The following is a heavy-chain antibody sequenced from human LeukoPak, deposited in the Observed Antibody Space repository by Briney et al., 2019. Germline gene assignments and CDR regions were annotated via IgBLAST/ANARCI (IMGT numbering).Heavy chain of an antibody. V-gene: IGHV4-59*08. CDR1: NGSISSYY. CDR3: ARHAQTASSPLDY. D-gene: IGHD2-21*02. J-gene: IGHJ4*02. CDR2: IYYIGST. Sequence: KPSETLSLTCTVSNGSISSYYWSWIRQPPGKGLEFIAFIYYIGSTNYNPSLKSRVTISVDTSKNQFSLKLRSVTATDTAVYYCARHAQTASSPLDYWGQGTLVTVSA.